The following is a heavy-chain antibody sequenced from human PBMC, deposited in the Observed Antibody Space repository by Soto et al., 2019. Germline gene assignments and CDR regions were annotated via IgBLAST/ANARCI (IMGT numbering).Heavy chain of an antibody. D-gene: IGHD2-2*01. J-gene: IGHJ6*02. CDR3: ARSQCSSTSVEISYYYYYGMDV. V-gene: IGHV1-69*01. CDR1: GGPFSSYA. CDR2: IIPISGTA. Sequence: QVQLVQSGAEVKKPGSSVKVSCKASGGPFSSYAISWVRQAPGQGLEWMGGIIPISGTANSAEKFQGRVTITADESTSTAYMGLRSLGSEDPAVYYCARSQCSSTSVEISYYYYYGMDVWGQGPRVTVSS.